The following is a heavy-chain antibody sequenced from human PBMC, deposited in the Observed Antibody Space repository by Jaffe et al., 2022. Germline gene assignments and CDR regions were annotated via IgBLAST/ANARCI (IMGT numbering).Heavy chain of an antibody. CDR2: INDDGRST. D-gene: IGHD6-13*01. J-gene: IGHJ4*02. Sequence: EVQLVESGGGLVQPGGTLRLSCAASGFTLSHYWMSWVRQVPGKGLVWVSRINDDGRSTRYADSVKGRFTISRDNAKNTLYLQMNSLRAEDTAVYYCARGGSSHFDYWGQGTLVTVSS. CDR3: ARGGSSHFDY. CDR1: GFTLSHYW. V-gene: IGHV3-74*01.